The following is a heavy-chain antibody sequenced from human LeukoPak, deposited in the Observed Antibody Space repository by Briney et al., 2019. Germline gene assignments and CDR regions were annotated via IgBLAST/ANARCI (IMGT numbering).Heavy chain of an antibody. V-gene: IGHV3-66*01. CDR2: IYSGGST. CDR1: GFTVSSNY. CDR3: ARGGSGSYYKNDY. D-gene: IGHD3-10*01. Sequence: GGSLRLSCAASGFTVSSNYMSWVRQAPGKGLEWVSVIYSGGSTYYADSVKGRFTISRDNSKNTLYLQMNSLRAEDTAVYYCARGGSGSYYKNDYWGQGTLVTVSS. J-gene: IGHJ4*02.